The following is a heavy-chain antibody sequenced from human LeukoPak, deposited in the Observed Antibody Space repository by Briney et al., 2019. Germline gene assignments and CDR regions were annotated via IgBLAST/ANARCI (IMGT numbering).Heavy chain of an antibody. CDR2: IYTSGST. D-gene: IGHD6-6*01. V-gene: IGHV4-4*07. J-gene: IGHJ4*02. Sequence: SETLSLTCTVSGGSISSYYWSWIRQPAGKGLEWIGRIYTSGSTNYNPSLKSRVTISVDTSKNQFSLKLSPVTAADTAEYYCASWYSSSAFGYLDYWGQGTLVTVSS. CDR3: ASWYSSSAFGYLDY. CDR1: GGSISSYY.